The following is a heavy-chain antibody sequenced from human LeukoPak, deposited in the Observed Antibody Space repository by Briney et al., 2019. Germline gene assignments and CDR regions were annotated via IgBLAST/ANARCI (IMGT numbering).Heavy chain of an antibody. V-gene: IGHV1-69*05. CDR1: GVTSSSYA. Sequence: SVKVSCKASGVTSSSYAINWVRQAPGQGLEWMGGIIPIFGTTDYAQKFQGRVTMTRDTSITTAYMELSSLRSDDTAVYYCARDRPGYSSWFDPWGQGTLVTVSS. D-gene: IGHD6-19*01. CDR2: IIPIFGTT. J-gene: IGHJ5*02. CDR3: ARDRPGYSSWFDP.